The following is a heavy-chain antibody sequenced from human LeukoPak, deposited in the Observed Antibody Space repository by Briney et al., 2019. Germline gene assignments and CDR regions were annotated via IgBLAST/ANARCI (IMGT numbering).Heavy chain of an antibody. Sequence: GGSLRLSCAASGFTFSSYAMRWVRQAPGKGLEWVAVISYDGSNKYYADSVKGRFTISRDNSKNTLYLQMNSLRAEDTAVYYCARDSGYGDYVWSLDYWGQGTLVTVSS. J-gene: IGHJ4*02. V-gene: IGHV3-30*04. CDR1: GFTFSSYA. CDR2: ISYDGSNK. CDR3: ARDSGYGDYVWSLDY. D-gene: IGHD4-17*01.